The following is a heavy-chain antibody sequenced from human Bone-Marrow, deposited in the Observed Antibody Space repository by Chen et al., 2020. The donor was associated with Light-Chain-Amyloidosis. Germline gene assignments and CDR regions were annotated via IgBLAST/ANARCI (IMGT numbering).Heavy chain of an antibody. D-gene: IGHD2-15*01. CDR1: GDSIDNYFYY. V-gene: IGHV4-39*01. CDR2: IYTSGST. Sequence: QLQLQESGPGLVRPSETLSLTCTVSGDSIDNYFYYWGWIRQAPGKGLEWLGTIYTSGSTYYNPSLKSRVAMSVDTSKKQFSLILNSVTAADTAMYYCARPATPIGRIWFDPWGQGILVTVSS. CDR3: ARPATPIGRIWFDP. J-gene: IGHJ5*02.